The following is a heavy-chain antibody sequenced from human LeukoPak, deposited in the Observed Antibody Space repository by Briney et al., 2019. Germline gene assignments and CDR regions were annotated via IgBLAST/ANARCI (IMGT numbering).Heavy chain of an antibody. CDR2: IYPGDSDT. Sequence: GESLKISCKGSGYSFTSYWIGWVRQMPGKGLEWMGIIYPGDSDTRYSPSFQGQVTISADKSISTAYLQWSSLKASDTAMYYCARRSGSSGYKTDAFDIWGQGTMVTVSS. J-gene: IGHJ3*02. V-gene: IGHV5-51*01. CDR3: ARRSGSSGYKTDAFDI. CDR1: GYSFTSYW. D-gene: IGHD3-22*01.